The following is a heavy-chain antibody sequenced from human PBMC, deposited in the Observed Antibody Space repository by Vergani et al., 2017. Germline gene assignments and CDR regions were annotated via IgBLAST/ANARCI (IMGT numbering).Heavy chain of an antibody. CDR2: IKRYGSIT. CDR1: GFSFNSYW. CDR3: ARSRCIETCYMSNWLDS. V-gene: IGHV3-74*03. D-gene: IGHD3-9*01. J-gene: IGHJ5*01. Sequence: DVHLAESGGGFFQPGGSLRLSCSASGFSFNSYWMHWVRQVPGKGLLWVSRIKRYGSITAYADSVKGRFTISRDNAQNTLYLQMNSLRVEDTGVYYCARSRCIETCYMSNWLDSWGQGTLVTVSS.